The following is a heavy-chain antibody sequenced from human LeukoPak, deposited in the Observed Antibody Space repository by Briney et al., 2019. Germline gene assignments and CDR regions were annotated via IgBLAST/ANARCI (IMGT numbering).Heavy chain of an antibody. CDR1: GGSISSYY. V-gene: IGHV4-59*12. Sequence: SETLSLTCTVSGGSISSYYWSWIRQPPGEGLEWIGYIYYSGSTNYNPSLKSRVTISVDTSKNQFSLKLSSVTAADTAVYYCARGPVLGFWSGYSSPIDYWGQGTLVTVSS. CDR3: ARGPVLGFWSGYSSPIDY. D-gene: IGHD3-3*01. J-gene: IGHJ4*02. CDR2: IYYSGST.